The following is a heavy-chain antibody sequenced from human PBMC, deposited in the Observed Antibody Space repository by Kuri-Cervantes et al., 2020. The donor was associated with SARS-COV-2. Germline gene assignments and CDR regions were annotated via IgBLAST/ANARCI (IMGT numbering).Heavy chain of an antibody. V-gene: IGHV1-46*03. CDR2: FDPEDGET. CDR3: AGSPAVAHTYYYYYYMDV. J-gene: IGHJ6*03. D-gene: IGHD6-19*01. CDR1: GYTFTSYY. Sequence: ASVKVSCKASGYTFTSYYMHWVRQAPGKGLEWMGGFDPEDGETIYAQKFQGRVTMTRDTSTSTVYMELSSLRSEDTAVYYCAGSPAVAHTYYYYYYMDVWGKGTTVTVSS.